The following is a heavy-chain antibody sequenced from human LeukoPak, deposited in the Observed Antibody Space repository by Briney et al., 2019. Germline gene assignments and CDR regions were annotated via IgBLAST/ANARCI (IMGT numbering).Heavy chain of an antibody. Sequence: PGGSLRLSCAASGFTFSSYAMSWVRQAPGKGLEWVSAISGSGGSTYYADPVKGRFTISRDNSKNSLYLQMNSLRAEDTAIYYCARNYGGNSAGWGRGTRVIVSS. CDR2: ISGSGGST. J-gene: IGHJ4*02. CDR3: ARNYGGNSAG. D-gene: IGHD4-23*01. V-gene: IGHV3-23*01. CDR1: GFTFSSYA.